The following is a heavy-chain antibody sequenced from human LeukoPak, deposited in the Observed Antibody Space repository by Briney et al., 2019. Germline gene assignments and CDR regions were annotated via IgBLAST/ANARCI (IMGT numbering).Heavy chain of an antibody. CDR1: GFNFSVAW. CDR2: IKTKADGETT. V-gene: IGHV3-15*05. Sequence: PGGSLRLSCTVSGFNFSVAWMSWVRQAPGKGLEWVGRIKTKADGETTDYGTRVRGRFTISRDDSKTTMYLQMTRLKTEDTGVYYCTTGGVTDYWGRGILVTVSS. D-gene: IGHD2-21*02. CDR3: TTGGVTDY. J-gene: IGHJ4*02.